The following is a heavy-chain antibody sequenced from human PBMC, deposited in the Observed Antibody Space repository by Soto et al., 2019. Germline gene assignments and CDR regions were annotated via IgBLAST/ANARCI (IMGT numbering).Heavy chain of an antibody. CDR2: IYYSGST. CDR1: GGSISSGGYY. J-gene: IGHJ4*02. D-gene: IGHD3-10*01. CDR3: ARAEVVGELLSPTPDY. Sequence: SETLSLTCTVSGGSISSGGYYWSWIRQHPGKGLEWIGYIYYSGSTYYNPSLKSRVTISVDTSKNQFSLKLSSVTAADTAVYYCARAEVVGELLSPTPDYWGQGTLVTVS. V-gene: IGHV4-31*03.